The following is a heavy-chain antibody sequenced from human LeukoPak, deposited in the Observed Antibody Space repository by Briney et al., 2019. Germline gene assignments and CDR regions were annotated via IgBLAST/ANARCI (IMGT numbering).Heavy chain of an antibody. J-gene: IGHJ4*02. CDR2: IYHSGST. D-gene: IGHD3-16*02. V-gene: IGHV4-38-2*01. CDR3: ARGTSYDYVWGSYRCPFDY. CDR1: GYSISSSYY. Sequence: PSETLSLTCAVSGYSISSSYYWGWIRQPPGKGLEWIGTIYHSGSTHYNPSLKSRVTLSVDTSKNQFSLKLSSVTAADTAVYYCARGTSYDYVWGSYRCPFDYWGQGTLVTVSS.